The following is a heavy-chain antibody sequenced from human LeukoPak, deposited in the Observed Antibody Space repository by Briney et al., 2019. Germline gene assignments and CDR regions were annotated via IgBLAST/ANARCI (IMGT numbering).Heavy chain of an antibody. CDR2: IWYDGSNK. D-gene: IGHD3-3*01. CDR3: ARPNPTIFGGIDY. J-gene: IGHJ4*02. CDR1: GFTFSSYG. Sequence: PGRSLRLSCAASGFTFSSYGMHWVRQAPGKGQEWVAVIWYDGSNKYYADSVKGRFTISRDNSKNTLYLQMNSLRAEDTAVYYCARPNPTIFGGIDYWGQGTLVTVSS. V-gene: IGHV3-33*01.